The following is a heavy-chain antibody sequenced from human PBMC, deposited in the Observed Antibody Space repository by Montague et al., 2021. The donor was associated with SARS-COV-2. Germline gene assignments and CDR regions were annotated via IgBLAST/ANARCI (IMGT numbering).Heavy chain of an antibody. Sequence: SETLSLTCSVSGASISTSTDHWAWIRQSPGKGREWVGCFSYSDSTHYNPSRRSRVTIAVDSSKSQFSLKLNSVTAADTDIYYCARHMGHVLVSVTGAYWFDPWGQGTLVTVSS. CDR1: GASISTSTDH. CDR3: ARHMGHVLVSVTGAYWFDP. J-gene: IGHJ5*02. D-gene: IGHD5/OR15-5a*01. V-gene: IGHV4-39*01. CDR2: FSYSDST.